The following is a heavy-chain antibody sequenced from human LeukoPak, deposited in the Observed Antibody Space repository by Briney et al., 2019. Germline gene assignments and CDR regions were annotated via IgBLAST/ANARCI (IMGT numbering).Heavy chain of an antibody. V-gene: IGHV3-30-3*01. CDR3: ARDGGHSSDY. J-gene: IGHJ4*02. Sequence: GGSLRLSCAASGFTFSSYTMHWVRQAPGKGLEWVAVISYDGRNKYYADSVKGRFTISRDNSKNTLYLQMNSLRAEDTAVFHCARDGGHSSDYWGQGTQVTVSS. CDR2: ISYDGRNK. D-gene: IGHD2-15*01. CDR1: GFTFSSYT.